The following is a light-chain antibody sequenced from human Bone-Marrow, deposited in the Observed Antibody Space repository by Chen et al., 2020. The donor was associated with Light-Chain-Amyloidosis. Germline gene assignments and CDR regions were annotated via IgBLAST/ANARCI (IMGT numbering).Light chain of an antibody. CDR1: SSDVGGDIH. CDR2: EVT. CDR3: SSYTITNTLV. Sequence: QSALPQPASVSGSPGQSITISFTGTSSDVGGDIHVSWYQKPPDKAPKLMIYEVTNRPSWVPDRFSGSKADNTASLTISGLQTEDEAYYFCSSYTITNTLVFGSGTRVTVL. V-gene: IGLV2-14*01. J-gene: IGLJ1*01.